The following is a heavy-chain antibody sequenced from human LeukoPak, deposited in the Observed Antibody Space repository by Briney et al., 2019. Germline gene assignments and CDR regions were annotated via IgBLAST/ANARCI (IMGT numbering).Heavy chain of an antibody. CDR1: GGSISSYY. Sequence: SETLSLTCTVSGGSISSYYWSWIRQPAGKGLEWIGRIYTSGSTNYNPSLKSRVTMSVDTSKNQFSLKLSSMTAADTAVYYCARDPGRITMGEKEYYYYYMDVWGKGTTVTVSS. D-gene: IGHD3-10*01. CDR3: ARDPGRITMGEKEYYYYYMDV. V-gene: IGHV4-4*07. J-gene: IGHJ6*03. CDR2: IYTSGST.